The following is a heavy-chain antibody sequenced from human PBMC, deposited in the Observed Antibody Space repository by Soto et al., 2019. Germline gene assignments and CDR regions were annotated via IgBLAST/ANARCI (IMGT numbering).Heavy chain of an antibody. CDR3: AKRGSSGGDGRPFYFDY. CDR1: GFMFSGFA. D-gene: IGHD2-21*01. J-gene: IGHJ4*02. CDR2: ISFSGNSP. V-gene: IGHV3-23*01. Sequence: EVQLLESGGDLVQPGGSLRLSCAASGFMFSGFAMTWVRQVPGKGLEWVSSISFSGNSPYYADAVKGRFGISRDNSKNTLYLQMHCLRADDTAIYYCAKRGSSGGDGRPFYFDYWGQGTQVTVSS.